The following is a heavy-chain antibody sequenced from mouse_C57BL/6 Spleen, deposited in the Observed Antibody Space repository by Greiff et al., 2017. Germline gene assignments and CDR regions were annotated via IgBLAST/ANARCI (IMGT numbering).Heavy chain of an antibody. Sequence: QVQLQQPGAEPVRPGSSVKLSCKASGYTFTSYWMHWVKQRPIQGLEWIGNIDPSDSETHYNQKFKDKATLTVDKSSSTAYMQLSSLTYEDSAGYYCAIVNWDDAMDYWGQGTSVTVSS. V-gene: IGHV1-52*01. D-gene: IGHD4-1*01. CDR1: GYTFTSYW. CDR2: IDPSDSET. CDR3: AIVNWDDAMDY. J-gene: IGHJ4*01.